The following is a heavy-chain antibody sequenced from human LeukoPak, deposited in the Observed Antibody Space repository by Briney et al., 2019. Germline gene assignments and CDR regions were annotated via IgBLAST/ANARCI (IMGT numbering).Heavy chain of an antibody. CDR3: AKTRAYYYDSSGYPDS. V-gene: IGHV3-23*01. D-gene: IGHD3-22*01. CDR2: ISGSGGST. CDR1: GFTFSSYA. J-gene: IGHJ4*02. Sequence: GGSLRLSCAASGFTFSSYAMSWVRQAPGKGLEWVSGISGSGGSTYYADSVKGRFTISRDNSKNTLYLQMNSLRAEDTAVYYCAKTRAYYYDSSGYPDSWGQGTLVTVSS.